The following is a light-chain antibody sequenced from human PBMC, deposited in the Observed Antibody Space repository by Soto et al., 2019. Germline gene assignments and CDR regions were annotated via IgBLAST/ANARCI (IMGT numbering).Light chain of an antibody. CDR2: DAS. CDR1: QDISNY. CDR3: QQYDNFPRMYT. J-gene: IGKJ2*01. Sequence: DLQMTQSPSSLSASVGDRVTITCQASQDISNYLNWYQQKPGKAPKLLIYDASNLEIGVPSRFSGSGSGTDFSFTISSLQPEDIATYYCQQYDNFPRMYTFGQGTKLEIK. V-gene: IGKV1-33*01.